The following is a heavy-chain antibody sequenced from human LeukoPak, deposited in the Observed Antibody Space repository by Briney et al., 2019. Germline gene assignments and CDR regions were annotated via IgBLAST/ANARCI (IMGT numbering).Heavy chain of an antibody. CDR3: AKDHYWSIDY. V-gene: IGHV3-53*01. D-gene: IGHD3-3*01. CDR2: IYSDGSA. J-gene: IGHJ4*02. Sequence: GGSLRLSCAASGFTVSSSYMSWVRQAPGKGLEWVSVIYSDGSAYYADSVKGRFTISRDIAKNTLYLQMNSLRAEDTGVYYCAKDHYWSIDYWGRGTLVTVSS. CDR1: GFTVSSSY.